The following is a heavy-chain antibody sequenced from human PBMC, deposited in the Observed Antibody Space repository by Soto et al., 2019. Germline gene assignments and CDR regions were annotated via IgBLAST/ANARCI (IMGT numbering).Heavy chain of an antibody. D-gene: IGHD5-12*01. V-gene: IGHV5-10-1*01. CDR2: IDPSDSYT. Sequence: GESLKISCKGSGYSFTSYWISWVRQMPGKGLEWMGRIDPSDSYTNYSPSFQGHVTISADKSISTAYLQWSSLKASDTAMYYCARGRGPSYYYYGMDVWGQGATVTVSS. J-gene: IGHJ6*02. CDR3: ARGRGPSYYYYGMDV. CDR1: GYSFTSYW.